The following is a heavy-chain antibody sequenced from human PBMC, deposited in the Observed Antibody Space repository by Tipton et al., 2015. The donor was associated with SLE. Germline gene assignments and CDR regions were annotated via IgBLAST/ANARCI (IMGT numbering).Heavy chain of an antibody. J-gene: IGHJ5*02. V-gene: IGHV3-66*01. Sequence: SLRLSCAASGFTFTSYAMTWVRQPPGRGLEWVSVIFVGGATFHADSVKGRFTISRDNSKNTLYLQMNSLRAEDTAVYYCAGVTGACSGGSCYLSWGQRTLVTVSS. CDR1: GFTFTSYA. CDR2: IFVGGAT. CDR3: AGVTGACSGGSCYLS. D-gene: IGHD2-15*01.